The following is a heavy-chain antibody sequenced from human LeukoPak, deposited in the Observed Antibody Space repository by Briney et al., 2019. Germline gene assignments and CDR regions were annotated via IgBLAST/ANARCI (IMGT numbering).Heavy chain of an antibody. J-gene: IGHJ4*02. CDR3: ARVGYCSSTSCYAVDY. D-gene: IGHD2-2*01. CDR2: INTDGSST. Sequence: GGSLRLSCAASGFIFSNYWMHWVRQAPGKGLVWVSHINTDGSSTTYADSVKGRFTISRDNAKNTLYLQMNGLRAEDKAVYYCARVGYCSSTSCYAVDYWGQGTLVTVSS. V-gene: IGHV3-74*01. CDR1: GFIFSNYW.